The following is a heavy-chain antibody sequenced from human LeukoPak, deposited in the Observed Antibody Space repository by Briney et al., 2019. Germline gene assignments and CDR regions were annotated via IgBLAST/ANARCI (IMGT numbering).Heavy chain of an antibody. CDR2: IYYSGST. D-gene: IGHD3-3*01. CDR3: ARDRGFVQWFSDY. CDR1: GSSISKYY. Sequence: PSETLSLTCTVSGSSISKYYWSWIRQPPGKGLEWIGYIYYSGSTNYNPSLKSRVTMSVDTSKNQFSLKLTSVTAADTAVYYCARDRGFVQWFSDYWGQGTPVTVSS. J-gene: IGHJ4*02. V-gene: IGHV4-59*01.